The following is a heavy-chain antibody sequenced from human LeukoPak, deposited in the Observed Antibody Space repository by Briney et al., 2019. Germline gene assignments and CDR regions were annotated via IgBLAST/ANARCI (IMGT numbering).Heavy chain of an antibody. V-gene: IGHV5-51*01. Sequence: GESLKISCKGSGYSFTSYWIGWVRQMPGKGLEWMAIIYPGDSDTRYSPSFQGQVTISADTSINTAYLQWSSLKASDTATYYCASPRHPWSFDIWGQGTLVTVSS. CDR1: GYSFTSYW. CDR2: IYPGDSDT. J-gene: IGHJ3*02. D-gene: IGHD2-8*02. CDR3: ASPRHPWSFDI.